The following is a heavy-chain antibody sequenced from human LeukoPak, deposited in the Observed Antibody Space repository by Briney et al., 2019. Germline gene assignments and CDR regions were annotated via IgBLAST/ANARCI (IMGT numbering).Heavy chain of an antibody. Sequence: GASVKVSCKASGYTFTGYYMHWVRQAPGQGLEWMGWINPNSGGTKYAQKFQGRVSLTRDTSISTAYMELSRLRSDDTAVYYCARVLSYYYASGSYPWGQGTLVTVSS. V-gene: IGHV1-2*02. D-gene: IGHD3-10*01. CDR2: INPNSGGT. CDR1: GYTFTGYY. CDR3: ARVLSYYYASGSYP. J-gene: IGHJ5*02.